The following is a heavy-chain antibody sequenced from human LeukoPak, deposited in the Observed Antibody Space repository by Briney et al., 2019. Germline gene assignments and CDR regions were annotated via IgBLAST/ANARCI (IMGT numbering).Heavy chain of an antibody. CDR3: ARVEEMELFDY. CDR2: IYYSGST. J-gene: IGHJ4*02. V-gene: IGHV4-30-4*01. D-gene: IGHD1-7*01. Sequence: SETLSLTCTVSGGSLSSGDYYWSWVRQPPGRGLEWLGYIYYSGSTYYNPSLKSRVTISVDTSKNQFSLKLSSVTAADTALYYCARVEEMELFDYWGQGTLVTVSS. CDR1: GGSLSSGDYY.